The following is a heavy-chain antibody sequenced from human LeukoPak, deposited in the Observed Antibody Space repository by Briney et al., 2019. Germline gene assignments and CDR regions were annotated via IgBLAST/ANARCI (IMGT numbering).Heavy chain of an antibody. CDR2: IYTSGST. D-gene: IGHD3-22*01. Sequence: PSETLSLTCTVSGGSISSYYWSWIRQPAGKGLEWIGRIYTSGSTNYSPSLKSRVTMSVDTSKNQFSLKLSSVTAADTAMYYCAREREDYYDSSGYYFDYWGQGTLVTVSS. V-gene: IGHV4-4*07. CDR1: GGSISSYY. CDR3: AREREDYYDSSGYYFDY. J-gene: IGHJ4*02.